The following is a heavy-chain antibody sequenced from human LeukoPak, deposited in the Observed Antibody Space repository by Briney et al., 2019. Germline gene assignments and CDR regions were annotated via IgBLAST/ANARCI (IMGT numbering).Heavy chain of an antibody. CDR3: ARRPWGGSYYDWYFDL. CDR1: GGSISSSSYY. J-gene: IGHJ2*01. V-gene: IGHV4-39*01. D-gene: IGHD1-26*01. Sequence: SETLSLTCTVSGGSISSSSYYWGWIRQPPGKGLEWIGSIYYSGSTYYNPSLKSRVTISVDTSKNQFSLKLSSVTAADTAVYYCARRPWGGSYYDWYFDLWGRGTLVTVSS. CDR2: IYYSGST.